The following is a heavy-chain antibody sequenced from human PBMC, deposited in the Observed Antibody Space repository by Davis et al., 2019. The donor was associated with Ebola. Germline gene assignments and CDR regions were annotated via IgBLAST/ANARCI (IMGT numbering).Heavy chain of an antibody. D-gene: IGHD3-22*01. J-gene: IGHJ4*02. CDR2: IIPIFGTA. CDR1: GYTFNSHG. Sequence: SVKVSCKASGYTFNSHGISWVRQAPGQGLEWMGGIIPIFGTANYAQKFQGRVTITADESTSTAYMELSSLRSEDTAVYYCAREDYDSSGYYHDFWGQGTHVTVTT. CDR3: AREDYDSSGYYHDF. V-gene: IGHV1-69*13.